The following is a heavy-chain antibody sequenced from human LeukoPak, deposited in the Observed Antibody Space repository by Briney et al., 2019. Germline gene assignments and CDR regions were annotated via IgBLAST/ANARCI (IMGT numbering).Heavy chain of an antibody. J-gene: IGHJ5*02. CDR3: ARVGYYDFWSGQEENWFDP. Sequence: GGSLRLSCAASGFTFSSYGMHWVRQAPGKGLEWVANIKQDGSEKYYVDSVKGRFTISRDNAKNSLYLQMNSLRAEDTAVYYCARVGYYDFWSGQEENWFDPWGQGTLSPSPQ. D-gene: IGHD3-3*01. CDR2: IKQDGSEK. CDR1: GFTFSSYG. V-gene: IGHV3-7*01.